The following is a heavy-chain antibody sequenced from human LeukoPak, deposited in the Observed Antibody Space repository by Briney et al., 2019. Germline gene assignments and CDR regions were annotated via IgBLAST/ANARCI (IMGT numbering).Heavy chain of an antibody. CDR2: INHSGST. D-gene: IGHD3-22*01. CDR3: ARREAGSSGYYYYFDY. Sequence: SETLSLTCAVYGGSSSGYYWSWIRQPPGKGLEWIGEINHSGSTNYNPSLKSRVTISVDTSKNQFSLKLSSVTAADTAVYYCARREAGSSGYYYYFDYWGQGTLVTVSS. J-gene: IGHJ4*02. CDR1: GGSSSGYY. V-gene: IGHV4-34*01.